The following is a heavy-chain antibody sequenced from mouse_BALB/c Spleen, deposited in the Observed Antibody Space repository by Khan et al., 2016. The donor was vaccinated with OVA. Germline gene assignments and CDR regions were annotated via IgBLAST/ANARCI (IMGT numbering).Heavy chain of an antibody. CDR1: GYTFTSYW. V-gene: IGHV1-7*01. D-gene: IGHD1-1*01. J-gene: IGHJ3*01. CDR3: GNHGSSSAWLTY. Sequence: VQLQQSGAELAKPGASVKMSCKASGYTFTSYWMHWVKQRPGQGLEWIGYINPSTGYTDYNQRFKDKATLTADKSSSTAYMQLSSLTSEESTVXYCGNHGSSSAWLTYWGQGTLVTVSA. CDR2: INPSTGYT.